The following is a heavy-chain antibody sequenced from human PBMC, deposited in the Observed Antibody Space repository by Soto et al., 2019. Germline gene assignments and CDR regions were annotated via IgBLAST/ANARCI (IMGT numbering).Heavy chain of an antibody. J-gene: IGHJ6*02. CDR1: ECTVHNNY. Sequence: GGSLRLSCAASECTVHNNYMTWVRQAPGKGLEWVADIYSGGGTYYADAVKGRATISRDNSKNTLSLQMNNLSAEDTAVYYCASWSGGFYYYYYGMDLWGQGTTVTVSS. CDR2: IYSGGGT. V-gene: IGHV3-66*01. CDR3: ASWSGGFYYYYYGMDL. D-gene: IGHD2-8*02.